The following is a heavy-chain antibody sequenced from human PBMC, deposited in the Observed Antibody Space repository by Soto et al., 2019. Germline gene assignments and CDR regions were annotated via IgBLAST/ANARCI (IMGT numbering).Heavy chain of an antibody. CDR1: GFTFSSYA. Sequence: EVQLLESGGGLVQPGGSLSLSCAASGFTFSSYAMSWVRQAPGQGLEWVSAISGSGGSTYYADSVKGRFTISRDNSKNKLYLQMTSLRAEDTAVYYCANLPRRSIAAAGTYSYYYGMDVWGQGTTVTVSS. D-gene: IGHD6-13*01. J-gene: IGHJ6*02. V-gene: IGHV3-23*01. CDR3: ANLPRRSIAAAGTYSYYYGMDV. CDR2: ISGSGGST.